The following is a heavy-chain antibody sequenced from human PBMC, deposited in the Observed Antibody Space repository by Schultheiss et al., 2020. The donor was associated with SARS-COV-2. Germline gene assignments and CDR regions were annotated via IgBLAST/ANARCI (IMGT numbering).Heavy chain of an antibody. CDR3: ARDGGSIAAREDYYYYYMDV. CDR1: GFTVSSNY. J-gene: IGHJ6*03. CDR2: ISSSSSYI. D-gene: IGHD6-6*01. V-gene: IGHV3-21*01. Sequence: GGSLRLSCAASGFTVSSNYMSWVRQAPGKGLEWVSSISSSSSYIYYADSVKGRFTISRDNAKNSLYLQMNSLRAEDTAVYYCARDGGSIAAREDYYYYYMDVWGQGTTVTVSS.